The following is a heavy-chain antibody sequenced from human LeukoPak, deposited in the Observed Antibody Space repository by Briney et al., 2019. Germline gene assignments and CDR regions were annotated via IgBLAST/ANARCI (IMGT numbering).Heavy chain of an antibody. V-gene: IGHV3-7*01. J-gene: IGHJ5*02. CDR3: ARDRHPA. CDR2: IKQDGSEK. Sequence: GKSLRLSCAASGFIFSNYGMHWVRQAPGKGLEWVANIKQDGSEKYYVDSVKGRFTISRDNAKSSLYLQMNSLRAEDTAVYYCARDRHPAWGQGTLVTVSS. CDR1: GFIFSNYG.